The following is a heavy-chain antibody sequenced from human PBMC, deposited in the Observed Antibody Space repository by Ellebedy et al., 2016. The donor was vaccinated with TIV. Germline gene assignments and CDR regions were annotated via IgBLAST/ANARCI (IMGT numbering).Heavy chain of an antibody. Sequence: GESLKISXAASGFTFSSYGMHWVRQAPGEGLEWVAVIWYDGSNKYYADSVKGRFTISRDNSKNTLYLQMNSLRAEDTAVYYCAKYGATPVFDYWGQGTLVTVSS. J-gene: IGHJ4*02. D-gene: IGHD1-26*01. CDR2: IWYDGSNK. CDR1: GFTFSSYG. V-gene: IGHV3-33*06. CDR3: AKYGATPVFDY.